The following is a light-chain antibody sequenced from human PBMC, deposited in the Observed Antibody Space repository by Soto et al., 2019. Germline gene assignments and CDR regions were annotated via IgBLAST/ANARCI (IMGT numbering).Light chain of an antibody. V-gene: IGKV3-20*01. CDR1: QSVSSSY. CDR2: GAS. CDR3: QQYVNSPVT. J-gene: IGKJ4*01. Sequence: EIVLTQSPGTLSLSPGERATLSCRASQSVSSSYLAWYQQKPGQAPRLLIYGASSRATGIPDRFSGSGSGTDFTLTISRLEPEDFAVYYCQQYVNSPVTFGGGTKVEIK.